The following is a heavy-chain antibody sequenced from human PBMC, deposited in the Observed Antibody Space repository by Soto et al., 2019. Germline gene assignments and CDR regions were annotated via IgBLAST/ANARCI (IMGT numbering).Heavy chain of an antibody. V-gene: IGHV1-24*01. J-gene: IGHJ4*02. CDR2: FDPEDGET. Sequence: SVKVSCKVSGYTLTELSMHWVRQAPGKGLEWMGGFDPEDGETIYAQKFQGRVTMTEDTSTDTAYMELSSLRSEDTAVYYCPTARLIAVAESSPKLWGQGTLVTVSS. D-gene: IGHD6-19*01. CDR3: PTARLIAVAESSPKL. CDR1: GYTLTELS.